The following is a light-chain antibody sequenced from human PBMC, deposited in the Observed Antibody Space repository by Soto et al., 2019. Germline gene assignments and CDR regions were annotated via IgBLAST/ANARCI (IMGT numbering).Light chain of an antibody. J-gene: IGKJ4*01. CDR3: EQYGSTPLT. Sequence: EIVLTQSPGTLSLSPGERATLSCRASQSVANNYLAWYQQKPGQAPRLLIYDASSRATGIPDRFSGGGSGTDFTLTISRLEPEDFAVYYCEQYGSTPLTFGGGTKVEIK. CDR1: QSVANNY. V-gene: IGKV3-20*01. CDR2: DAS.